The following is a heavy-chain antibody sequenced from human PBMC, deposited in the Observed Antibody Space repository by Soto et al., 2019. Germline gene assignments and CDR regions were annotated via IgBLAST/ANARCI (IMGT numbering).Heavy chain of an antibody. CDR3: ARRRGVPPYMDV. J-gene: IGHJ6*03. CDR2: IYYSGST. Sequence: SETLSLTCTVSGGSISSYYWSWIRQPPGKGLEWIGYIYYSGSTNYNPSLKSRVTISVDTSKNQFSLKLSSVTAADTAVYYCARRRGVPPYMDVWGKGTTVTVS. D-gene: IGHD3-10*01. V-gene: IGHV4-59*08. CDR1: GGSISSYY.